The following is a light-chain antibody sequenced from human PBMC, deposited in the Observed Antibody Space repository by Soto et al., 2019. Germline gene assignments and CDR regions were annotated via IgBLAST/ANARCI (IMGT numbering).Light chain of an antibody. V-gene: IGKV1-39*01. CDR1: QSISSY. Sequence: DIQMTRSPSSLSVSVGDRVTITCRASQSISSYLNWYQQKPGKAPKLLIYASFNLQSGVPSRFSGSGSGTDFTLTISSLQPEDFATYYCQQSYSTPYTFGQGTKLEIK. CDR2: ASF. J-gene: IGKJ2*01. CDR3: QQSYSTPYT.